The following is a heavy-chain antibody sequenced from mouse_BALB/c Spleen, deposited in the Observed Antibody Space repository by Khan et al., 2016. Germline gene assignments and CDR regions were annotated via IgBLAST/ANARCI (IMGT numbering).Heavy chain of an antibody. V-gene: IGHV9-3-1*01. CDR1: GYTFTNYG. J-gene: IGHJ4*01. Sequence: QIQLVQSGPELKKPGETVKISCKASGYTFTNYGMNWVKQAPGKGLKWMGWINTYTGEPTYADDFKGRFAFSLETSASTAYLQINNLKNEDTATYCGARLLGYYYAMDYWGQGTSVTVSS. CDR2: INTYTGEP. CDR3: ARLLGYYYAMDY. D-gene: IGHD2-4*01.